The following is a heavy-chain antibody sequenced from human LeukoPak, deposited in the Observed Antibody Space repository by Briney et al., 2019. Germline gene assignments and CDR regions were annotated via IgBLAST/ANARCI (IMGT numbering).Heavy chain of an antibody. V-gene: IGHV4-31*03. CDR3: ARDVRRYYFDY. J-gene: IGHJ4*02. CDR2: IYYSGST. D-gene: IGHD1-14*01. Sequence: SQTLSLTCTVYGGSISSGGYYWSWIRQHPGKGLEWIGYIYYSGSTYYSPSLKSRVTISVDTSKNQFSLKLSSVTAADTAVYYCARDVRRYYFDYWGQGTLVTVSS. CDR1: GGSISSGGYY.